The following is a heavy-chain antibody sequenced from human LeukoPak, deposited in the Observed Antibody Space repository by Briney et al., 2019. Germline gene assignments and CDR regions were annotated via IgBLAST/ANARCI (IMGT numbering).Heavy chain of an antibody. Sequence: GGSLRLSCAASGFTFSSCSMNWVRQAPGKGLEWVSSISSSSSYIYYADSVKGRFTISRDNAKNSLYLQMNSLRAEDTAVYYCARDVLVVAATPGYYYYYGMDVWGQGTTVTVSS. CDR3: ARDVLVVAATPGYYYYYGMDV. CDR1: GFTFSSCS. J-gene: IGHJ6*02. CDR2: ISSSSSYI. V-gene: IGHV3-21*01. D-gene: IGHD2-15*01.